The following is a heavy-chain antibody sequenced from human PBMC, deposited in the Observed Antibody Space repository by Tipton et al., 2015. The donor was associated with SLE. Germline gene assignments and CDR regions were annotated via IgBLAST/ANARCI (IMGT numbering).Heavy chain of an antibody. CDR2: INHSGKT. D-gene: IGHD6-19*01. J-gene: IGHJ4*02. CDR3: ARIPAVAGTGVAY. V-gene: IGHV4-34*01. Sequence: TLSLTCAVYGGSFSGHYWTWIRQPPGKGLEWIGEINHSGKTNYNPSLKSRLTISVDTSKNQFSPKLNSVTAADAAVYYCARIPAVAGTGVAYWGQGTLVTVSS. CDR1: GGSFSGHY.